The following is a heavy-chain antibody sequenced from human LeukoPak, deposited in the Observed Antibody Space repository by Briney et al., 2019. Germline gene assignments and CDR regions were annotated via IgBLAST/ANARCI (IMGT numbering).Heavy chain of an antibody. CDR3: ARDLRYCSSASCSEDGAFDI. V-gene: IGHV3-7*01. J-gene: IGHJ3*02. CDR1: GFTFSDFW. Sequence: GGSLRLSCAVSGFTFSDFWMSWVRQPPGKGLEWVGIIKKGGGAKYYVDSVKDRSTISRDNAKNSLYLQINSLRAEDTAVYYCARDLRYCSSASCSEDGAFDIWGQGTMVTVSS. D-gene: IGHD2-2*01. CDR2: IKKGGGAK.